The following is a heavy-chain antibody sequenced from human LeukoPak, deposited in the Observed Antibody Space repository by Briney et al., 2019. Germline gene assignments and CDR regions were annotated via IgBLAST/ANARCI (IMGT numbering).Heavy chain of an antibody. CDR3: AKGLPGIAALRSYFDY. V-gene: IGHV3-23*01. CDR1: GFTFSSYA. Sequence: GGSLRLSCAASGFTFSSYAMSWVRQAPGKGLEWVSAISVSGGSTYYADSVKGRFTISRDNSKNTLYLQMNSLRAEDTAVYYCAKGLPGIAALRSYFDYWGQGTLVTVSS. D-gene: IGHD6-13*01. J-gene: IGHJ4*02. CDR2: ISVSGGST.